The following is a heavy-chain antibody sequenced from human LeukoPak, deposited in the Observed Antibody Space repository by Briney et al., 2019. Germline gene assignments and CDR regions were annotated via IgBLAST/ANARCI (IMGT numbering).Heavy chain of an antibody. J-gene: IGHJ4*02. D-gene: IGHD6-19*01. CDR1: GFTFSSFS. CDR2: ISSTSTTI. CDR3: ARDRSAVTAPDYFDY. V-gene: IGHV3-48*04. Sequence: RAGGSLRLSCVASGFTFSSFSMNWVRQAPGKGLEWISYISSTSTTIYYADSVQGRFTSSRDNAKGSLYLQMNSLTIEDTGFYFCARDRSAVTAPDYFDYCGPGPLPTVSS.